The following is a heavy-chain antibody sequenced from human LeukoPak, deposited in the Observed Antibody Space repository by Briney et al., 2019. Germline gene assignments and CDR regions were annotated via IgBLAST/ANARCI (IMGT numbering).Heavy chain of an antibody. D-gene: IGHD6-19*01. CDR3: ARIDRAVAGTIDY. CDR2: IYYSGST. V-gene: IGHV4-61*08. Sequence: SETLSLTCTVSGGSITSGGHYWSWIRQHPGKGLEWIGYIYYSGSTNYNPSLKSRVTMSVDTSKNQFSLKLSSATAADTAVYYCARIDRAVAGTIDYWGQGTLVTVSS. J-gene: IGHJ4*02. CDR1: GGSITSGGHY.